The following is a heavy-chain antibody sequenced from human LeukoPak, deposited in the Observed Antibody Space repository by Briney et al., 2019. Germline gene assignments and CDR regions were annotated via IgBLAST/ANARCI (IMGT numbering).Heavy chain of an antibody. CDR3: ARESSSSGWYKVENWFDP. Sequence: ASVKVSCKASGYTFTSYDINWVRQAPGQGLEWMGGIIPIFGTANYAQKFQGRVTITTDESTSTAYMELSSLRSEDTAVYYCARESSSSGWYKVENWFDPWGQGTLVTVSS. CDR2: IIPIFGTA. D-gene: IGHD6-19*01. V-gene: IGHV1-69*05. CDR1: GYTFTSYD. J-gene: IGHJ5*02.